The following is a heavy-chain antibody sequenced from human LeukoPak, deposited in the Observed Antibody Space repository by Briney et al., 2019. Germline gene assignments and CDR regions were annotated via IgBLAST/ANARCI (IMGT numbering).Heavy chain of an antibody. D-gene: IGHD6-19*01. CDR1: GYTFTNYE. CDR3: ARADSGWSPYYFYYMDV. Sequence: GASVKVSCKASGYTFTNYEINWVRQAPGQGLEWMGWMNPSSGNTGYAQKFQGRVTILRNTSSTTVFMELSSLRSDDTAVYYCARADSGWSPYYFYYMDVWGKGTTVTVSS. V-gene: IGHV1-8*03. J-gene: IGHJ6*03. CDR2: MNPSSGNT.